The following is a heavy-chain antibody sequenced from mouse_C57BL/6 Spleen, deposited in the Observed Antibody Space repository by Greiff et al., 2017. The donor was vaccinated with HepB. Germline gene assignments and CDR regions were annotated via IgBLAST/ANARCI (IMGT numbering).Heavy chain of an antibody. Sequence: EVQLVESGGGLVQPGGSLKLSCAASGFTFSDYGMAWVRQAPRKGPEWVAFISNLAYSIYYADTVTGRFTISRENAKNTLYLEMSSLRSEDTAMYYCARHVDGYHYFDYWGQGTTLTVSS. J-gene: IGHJ2*01. D-gene: IGHD2-3*01. CDR1: GFTFSDYG. CDR3: ARHVDGYHYFDY. CDR2: ISNLAYSI. V-gene: IGHV5-15*01.